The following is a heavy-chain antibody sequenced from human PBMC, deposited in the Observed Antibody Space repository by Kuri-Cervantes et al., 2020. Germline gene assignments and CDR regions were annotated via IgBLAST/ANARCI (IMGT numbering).Heavy chain of an antibody. V-gene: IGHV1-69*13. D-gene: IGHD3-9*01. CDR2: IIPIFGTA. J-gene: IGHJ6*02. Sequence: SVKVSCKASGYTXXGYYMHWVRQAPGQGLEWMGGIIPIFGTANYAQKFQDRVTITADESTSTAYMELSSLRSEDTAVYYCARDSRSGGKSYYDILTGXPNDGMDVWGQGTTVTVSS. CDR3: ARDSRSGGKSYYDILTGXPNDGMDV. CDR1: GYTXXGYY.